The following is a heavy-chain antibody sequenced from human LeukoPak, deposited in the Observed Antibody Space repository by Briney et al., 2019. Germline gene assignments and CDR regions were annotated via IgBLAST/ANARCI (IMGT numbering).Heavy chain of an antibody. Sequence: SETLSLTCTVSGGSISSYYWSWIRQPAGKGLEWMGRIYTSGSTNYNPSLKSRVTMSVDTSKYQFSLKLSSVTAADTAVYYCARGGGYCSSTSCYRNWFDPWGQGTLVTVSS. V-gene: IGHV4-4*07. CDR1: GGSISSYY. CDR2: IYTSGST. D-gene: IGHD2-2*02. J-gene: IGHJ5*02. CDR3: ARGGGYCSSTSCYRNWFDP.